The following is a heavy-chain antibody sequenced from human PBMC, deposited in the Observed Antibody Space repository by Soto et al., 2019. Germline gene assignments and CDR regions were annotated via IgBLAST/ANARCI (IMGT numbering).Heavy chain of an antibody. CDR2: MNPNSGIT. V-gene: IGHV1-8*02. CDR3: ARALDDTAKADYYYYYMAV. Sequence: GASVKVSCKASGGTFSSYTISWVRQAPGQGLEWMGRMNPNSGITGYAQKFQGRVTMTGNTSISTAYMELSSLRSEDTAVYYCARALDDTAKADYYYYYMAVWGKGTTVTVSS. CDR1: GGTFSSYT. D-gene: IGHD5-18*01. J-gene: IGHJ6*03.